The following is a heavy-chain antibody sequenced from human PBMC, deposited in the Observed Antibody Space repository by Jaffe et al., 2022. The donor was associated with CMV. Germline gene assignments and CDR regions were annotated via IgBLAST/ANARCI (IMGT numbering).Heavy chain of an antibody. V-gene: IGHV3-23*01. CDR3: AKDLTRVGAGPIDY. CDR1: GFTFRSYA. Sequence: EVQLLESGGGLVQPGGSLRLSCAVSGFTFRSYAMSWVRQAPGKGLEWVSAISGSGGSTYYADSVKGRFTISRDNSKNTLYLQMNSLRDEDTAVYYCAKDLTRVGAGPIDYWGQGTLVTVSS. D-gene: IGHD1-26*01. J-gene: IGHJ4*02. CDR2: ISGSGGST.